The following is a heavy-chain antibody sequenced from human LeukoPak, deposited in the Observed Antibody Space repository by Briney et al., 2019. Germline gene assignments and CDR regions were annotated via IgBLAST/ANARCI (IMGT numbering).Heavy chain of an antibody. J-gene: IGHJ4*02. V-gene: IGHV3-23*01. Sequence: AGGSLRLSCAASGFTFSSYGMHWVRQAPGKGLEWVSAISGSGSSTYYADSVKGRFTISRDNSKNTLYLQMNSLRAEDTAVYYCANGGMITFDYWGQGTLVTVSS. CDR1: GFTFSSYG. CDR3: ANGGMITFDY. CDR2: ISGSGSST. D-gene: IGHD3-16*01.